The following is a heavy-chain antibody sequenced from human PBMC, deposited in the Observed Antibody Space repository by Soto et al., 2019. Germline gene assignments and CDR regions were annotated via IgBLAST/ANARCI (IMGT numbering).Heavy chain of an antibody. V-gene: IGHV1-8*01. CDR3: ARCGTNYDFWSCYLLDV. J-gene: IGHJ6*02. Sequence: ASVKCSCKASGYTFTSYDINWVRQATGQGLEWMGWMNPNSGNTGYAQKFQGRVTMTRNASISTAYMELSSMRSEDTAVYYCARCGTNYDFWSCYLLDVWGQGTTVTVSS. D-gene: IGHD3-3*01. CDR1: GYTFTSYD. CDR2: MNPNSGNT.